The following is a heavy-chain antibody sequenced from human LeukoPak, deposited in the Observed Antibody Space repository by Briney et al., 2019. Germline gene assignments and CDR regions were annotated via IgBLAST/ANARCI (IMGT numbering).Heavy chain of an antibody. V-gene: IGHV3-74*01. CDR2: INSDGSSR. CDR1: GFTFSSYW. CDR3: ARSISWHDGWFDP. D-gene: IGHD6-13*01. J-gene: IGHJ5*02. Sequence: GGSLRLSCAASGFTFSSYWMHWVRQAPGKGLVWVSRINSDGSSRSNSDSVAGRFTISRDNAKNTLYLQMNRLRAEDTAVYYCARSISWHDGWFDPWGQGTLVTVSS.